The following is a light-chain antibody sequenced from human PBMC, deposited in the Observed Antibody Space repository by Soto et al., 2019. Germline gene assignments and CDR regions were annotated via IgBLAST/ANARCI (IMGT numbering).Light chain of an antibody. Sequence: QMTQSTSSLSASVGDRVTITCQASQDMRNCLNWYQQKPGKAPELLIYDASKLGAGVPSRFSGSGSGTHFTLIISSLQPEDIATYFCQQYGNLPITFGQGTRLEIK. V-gene: IGKV1-33*01. CDR3: QQYGNLPIT. CDR2: DAS. J-gene: IGKJ5*01. CDR1: QDMRNC.